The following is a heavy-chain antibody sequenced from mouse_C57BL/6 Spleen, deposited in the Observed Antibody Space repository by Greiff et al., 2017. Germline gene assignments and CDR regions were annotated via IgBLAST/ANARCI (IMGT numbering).Heavy chain of an antibody. CDR3: ARRPFTTVVASDAY. CDR2: IDPSDSYT. V-gene: IGHV1-50*01. D-gene: IGHD1-1*01. CDR1: GYTFTSYW. Sequence: QVQLQQSGAELVKPGASVKLSCKASGYTFTSYWMQWVNQRPGQGLEWIGEIDPSDSYTNYNQKFKGKATLTVDTSSSTAYMHLSSLTSEDSAVYDCARRPFTTVVASDAYWGQGTLVTVSA. J-gene: IGHJ3*01.